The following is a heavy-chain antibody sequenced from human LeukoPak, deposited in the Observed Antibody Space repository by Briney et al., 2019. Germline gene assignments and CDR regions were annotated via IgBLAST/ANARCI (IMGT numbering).Heavy chain of an antibody. CDR1: GFTFSSYS. CDR2: ISSSSYI. Sequence: PGGSLRLSCAASGFTFSSYSMNWVRQAPGKGLEWVSSISSSSYIYYADSVKGRFTISRDNAKNSLYLQMNSLRAEDTAVYYCARVRRSSSSDSAFDIWGQGTMVTVSS. V-gene: IGHV3-21*01. J-gene: IGHJ3*02. D-gene: IGHD6-6*01. CDR3: ARVRRSSSSDSAFDI.